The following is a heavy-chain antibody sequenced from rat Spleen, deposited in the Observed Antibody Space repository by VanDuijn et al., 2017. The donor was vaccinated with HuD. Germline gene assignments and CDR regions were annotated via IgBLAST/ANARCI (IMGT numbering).Heavy chain of an antibody. J-gene: IGHJ1*01. CDR1: GFTFNNYW. CDR3: ARRGLYWYFDF. V-gene: IGHV5-31*01. CDR2: ITNTGGST. Sequence: EVQLVESGGGLVQPGRSLKLSCVASGFTFNNYWMTWIRQAPGKGLEWVASITNTGGSTHYPDSVKGRFTISRDNAKSTLYLQMDSLRSEDTATYYCARRGLYWYFDFWGPGTMVTVSS.